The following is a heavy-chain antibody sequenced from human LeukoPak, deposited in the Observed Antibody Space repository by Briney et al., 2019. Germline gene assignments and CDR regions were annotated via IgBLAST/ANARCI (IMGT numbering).Heavy chain of an antibody. CDR1: GGSISSSNW. D-gene: IGHD3-3*01. J-gene: IGHJ6*03. V-gene: IGHV4-4*02. Sequence: SETLSLTCAVSGGSISSSNWWSWVRQPPGKGLEWIGYIHYSGSTTYNPSLKSRVTISVDTSKNQFSLKLSSVTAADTAVYYCARSSGKWSGDYYYHYMDVWGRGTTVTISS. CDR2: IHYSGST. CDR3: ARSSGKWSGDYYYHYMDV.